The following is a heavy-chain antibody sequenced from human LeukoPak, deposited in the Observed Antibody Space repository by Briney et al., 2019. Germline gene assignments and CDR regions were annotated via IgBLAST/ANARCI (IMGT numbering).Heavy chain of an antibody. Sequence: PGGSLRLSCAPSGFTFSDYYMSWIRQAPGEGREWVSYISGSGSSIYYADSVKGRFTVSRDNAKNSLYLQMNTLRAEDTAVYYCARDALGLPAAYWGQGALATVSS. CDR2: ISGSGSSI. J-gene: IGHJ4*02. D-gene: IGHD3-16*01. V-gene: IGHV3-11*04. CDR3: ARDALGLPAAY. CDR1: GFTFSDYY.